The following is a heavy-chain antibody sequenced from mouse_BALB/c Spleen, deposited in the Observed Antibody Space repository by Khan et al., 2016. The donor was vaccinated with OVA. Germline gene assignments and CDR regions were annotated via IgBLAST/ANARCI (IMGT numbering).Heavy chain of an antibody. D-gene: IGHD1-1*02. CDR1: GFNIKDTY. J-gene: IGHJ3*01. V-gene: IGHV14-3*02. CDR2: IDPPNDDS. Sequence: VRLQQSGAELVKPGASVKLSCSASGFNIKDTYIHWMKQRPEQGLEWIGRIDPPNDDSKYGPKFKAKATLTADTSSNTAYLQLSSLTSEDTAVYYCATVCGTPFAFWGQGTLVSVSA. CDR3: ATVCGTPFAF.